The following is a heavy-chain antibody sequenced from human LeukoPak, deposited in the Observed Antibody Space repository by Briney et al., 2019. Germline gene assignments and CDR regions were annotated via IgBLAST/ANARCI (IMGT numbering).Heavy chain of an antibody. V-gene: IGHV1-69*06. J-gene: IGHJ6*02. D-gene: IGHD3-3*01. Sequence: SVKVSCKASGGTFSSYAISWVRQAPGQGLEWMGGIIPIFGTANYAQKFQGRVTMTEDTSTDTAYMELSSLRSEDTAVYYCATGTIRFLEWLYPVGGFRYYYYGMDVWGQGTTVTVSS. CDR2: IIPIFGTA. CDR1: GGTFSSYA. CDR3: ATGTIRFLEWLYPVGGFRYYYYGMDV.